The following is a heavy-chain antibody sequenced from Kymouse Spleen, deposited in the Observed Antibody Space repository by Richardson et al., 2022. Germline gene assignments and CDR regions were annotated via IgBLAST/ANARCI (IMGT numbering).Heavy chain of an antibody. D-gene: IGHD6-13*01. Sequence: QVQLQQWGAGLLKPSETLSLTCAVYGGSFSGYYWSWIRQPPGKGLEWIGEINHSGSTNYNPSLKSRVTISVDTSKNQFSLKLSSVTAADTAVYYCAREGGSSWPFDYWGQGTLVTVSS. J-gene: IGHJ4*02. CDR3: AREGGSSWPFDY. CDR1: GGSFSGYY. CDR2: INHSGST. V-gene: IGHV4-34*01.